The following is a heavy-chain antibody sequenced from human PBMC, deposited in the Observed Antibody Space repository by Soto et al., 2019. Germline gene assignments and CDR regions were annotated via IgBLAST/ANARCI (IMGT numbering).Heavy chain of an antibody. V-gene: IGHV3-33*01. CDR3: ARAFGSSWYLDY. CDR1: GFTFSSYG. J-gene: IGHJ4*02. Sequence: GGSLRLSCAASGFTFSSYGMHWVRQAPGKGLEWVAVIWYDGSNKYYADSVKGRFTISRDNSKNTLYLQMNSLRAEDTAVYYWARAFGSSWYLDYWGQGTLVTVSS. CDR2: IWYDGSNK. D-gene: IGHD6-13*01.